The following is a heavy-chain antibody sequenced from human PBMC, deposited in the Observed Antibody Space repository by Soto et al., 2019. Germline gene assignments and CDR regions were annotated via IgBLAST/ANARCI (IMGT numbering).Heavy chain of an antibody. J-gene: IGHJ5*02. Sequence: QVHLEQSGTEVKKPGSSVKVSCKASGDTFKSYSINWIRQAPGQGLEWMGGIIPMSGSPDYAQKFQGRVTITADESTSTVYMELSSLRSEDTAIYYCARDNFVELRGNCFDPWGQGTLVIVSS. V-gene: IGHV1-69*01. CDR2: IIPMSGSP. D-gene: IGHD1-7*01. CDR1: GDTFKSYS. CDR3: ARDNFVELRGNCFDP.